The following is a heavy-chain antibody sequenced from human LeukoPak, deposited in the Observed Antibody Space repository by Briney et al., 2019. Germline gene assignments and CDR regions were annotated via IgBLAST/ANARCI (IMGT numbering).Heavy chain of an antibody. Sequence: GGCLRLSCAASGFTVSSNYMSWVRQAPGKGLEWVSVIYSGGSTYYADSVKGRFTISRDNSKNTLYLQMNSLRAEDTAVYYCARDVSSSWDLYYYYMDVWGKGTTVTVSS. D-gene: IGHD6-13*01. CDR1: GFTVSSNY. V-gene: IGHV3-53*01. CDR2: IYSGGST. J-gene: IGHJ6*03. CDR3: ARDVSSSWDLYYYYMDV.